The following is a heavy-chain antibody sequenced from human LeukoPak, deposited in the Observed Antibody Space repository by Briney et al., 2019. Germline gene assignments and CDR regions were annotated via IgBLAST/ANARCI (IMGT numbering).Heavy chain of an antibody. Sequence: GGSLRLSCAASGFTFTTYWMNWVRQAPGKGLEWVANIKQDGSETHYADSVRGRFTISRDNAENSLFLQMSSLIVDDTAVYYCARECLPDYGASYCCDWGQGILVTVSS. CDR3: ARECLPDYGASYCCD. J-gene: IGHJ4*02. CDR2: IKQDGSET. CDR1: GFTFTTYW. D-gene: IGHD4/OR15-4a*01. V-gene: IGHV3-7*01.